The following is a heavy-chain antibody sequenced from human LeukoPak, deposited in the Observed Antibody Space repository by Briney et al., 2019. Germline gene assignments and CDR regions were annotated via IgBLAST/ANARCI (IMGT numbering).Heavy chain of an antibody. CDR2: SNHSGST. CDR3: ARGLNSGYVRL. CDR1: GGSFSGCY. V-gene: IGHV4-34*01. J-gene: IGHJ4*02. Sequence: SETLSLTCAVYGGSFSGCYWSWIRQTPGKGRECIGESNHSGSTNDNPPLKSPVPISVDTSKNQFSLKLSSVTAADTAVYYCARGLNSGYVRLWGQGTLVTVSS. D-gene: IGHD5-12*01.